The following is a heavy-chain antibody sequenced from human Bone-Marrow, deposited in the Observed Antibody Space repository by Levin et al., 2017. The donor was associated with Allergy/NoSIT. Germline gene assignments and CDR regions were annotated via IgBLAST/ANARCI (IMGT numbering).Heavy chain of an antibody. V-gene: IGHV4-59*01. CDR3: AKVPLYDIVTASHHDAFDI. D-gene: IGHD3-9*01. J-gene: IGHJ3*02. CDR2: IYYRGST. Sequence: SETLSLTCSVSGASISSYYWSWIRQPPGKALEWIGNIYYRGSTDYNPSLKSRVDISLDTSENQFSLKLSSVTPADTAVYYCAKVPLYDIVTASHHDAFDIWGQGTMVTVSS. CDR1: GASISSYY.